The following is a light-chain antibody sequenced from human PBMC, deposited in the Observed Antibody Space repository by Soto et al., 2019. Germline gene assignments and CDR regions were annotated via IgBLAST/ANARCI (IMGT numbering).Light chain of an antibody. Sequence: EIVLTQSPGTLPLFPGERATLSCRASQSVSSTYFAWYRQKPGQPPSLLIYGASNRATGVPDRFSGSGSGPDFTLTISRLEPEDFAVYYCQQYISSPPGFTFGPGTTVEIK. V-gene: IGKV3-20*01. CDR2: GAS. CDR1: QSVSSTY. J-gene: IGKJ3*01. CDR3: QQYISSPPGFT.